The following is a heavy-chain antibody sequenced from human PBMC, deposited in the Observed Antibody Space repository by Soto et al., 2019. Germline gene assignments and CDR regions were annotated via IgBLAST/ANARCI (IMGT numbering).Heavy chain of an antibody. Sequence: SQTLSLTCAISGDSVSSNSAAWNWIRQSPSRGLEWLGRTYYRSKWYNDYAVSVESRITINPDTSKNQFSLQLNSVTPEDTAVYYGAREPGGWLVFKYYFDYWGQGTLVTVSS. D-gene: IGHD6-19*01. CDR2: TYYRSKWYN. CDR3: AREPGGWLVFKYYFDY. V-gene: IGHV6-1*01. J-gene: IGHJ4*02. CDR1: GDSVSSNSAA.